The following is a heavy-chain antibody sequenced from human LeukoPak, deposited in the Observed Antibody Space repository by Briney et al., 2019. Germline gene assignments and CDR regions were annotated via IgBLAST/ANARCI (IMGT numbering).Heavy chain of an antibody. CDR1: GGSISSYY. V-gene: IGHV4-59*01. CDR3: ATFPTIFGVVSPATSDY. J-gene: IGHJ4*02. Sequence: SETLSLTCTVSGGSISSYYWSWIRQPPGKGLEWIGYICYSGSTNYNPSLKSRVTISVDTSKNQFSLKLSSVTAADTAVYYCATFPTIFGVVSPATSDYWGQGTLVTVSS. CDR2: ICYSGST. D-gene: IGHD3-3*01.